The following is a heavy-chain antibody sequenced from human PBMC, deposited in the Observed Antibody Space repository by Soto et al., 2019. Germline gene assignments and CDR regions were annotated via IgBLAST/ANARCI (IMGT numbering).Heavy chain of an antibody. V-gene: IGHV4-31*03. CDR3: ARVSAGGTRWFDS. Sequence: QVQLQESGPGLLKPSQTLSLTCSVSGGSISTGVWYWSWVREHPGKVLEWIGDIYYRGTTSYNPSLGSRVTISRDTSKNQVSLKVNSVTAADTAVYYCARVSAGGTRWFDSWGQGIRVTVSS. D-gene: IGHD6-13*01. CDR1: GGSISTGVWY. CDR2: IYYRGTT. J-gene: IGHJ5*01.